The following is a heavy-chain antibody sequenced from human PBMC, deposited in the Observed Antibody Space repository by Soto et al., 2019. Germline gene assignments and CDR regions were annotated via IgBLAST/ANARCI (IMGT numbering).Heavy chain of an antibody. CDR3: AKEGDGDGNGGGYYYYYYGMDV. Sequence: LXLSCATSGFTFSSYAMSWVRQAPGKGLEWFSAISGSGGSTYYADSVKGRFTISRDNSKNTLYLQMNSLRAEDTAVYYCAKEGDGDGNGGGYYYYYYGMDVWGQGTTVTVSS. CDR1: GFTFSSYA. D-gene: IGHD4-17*01. J-gene: IGHJ6*02. CDR2: ISGSGGST. V-gene: IGHV3-23*01.